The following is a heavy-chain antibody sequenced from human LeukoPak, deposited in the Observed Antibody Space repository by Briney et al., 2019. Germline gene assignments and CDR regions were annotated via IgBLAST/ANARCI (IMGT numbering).Heavy chain of an antibody. CDR3: AELGITMIGGV. D-gene: IGHD3-10*02. CDR1: GFTFSSYS. CDR2: ISSTSSSI. J-gene: IGHJ6*04. Sequence: PGGSLRLFCAASGFTFSSYSMNWVRQAPGTGLEWVSSISSTSSSITYADSVKGRFTISRDNANNSMYLQMDSLRAEDTAVYYCAELGITMIGGVWGKGTTVTISS. V-gene: IGHV3-21*01.